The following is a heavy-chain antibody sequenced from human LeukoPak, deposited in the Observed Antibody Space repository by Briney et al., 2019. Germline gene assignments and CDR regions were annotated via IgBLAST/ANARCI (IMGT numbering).Heavy chain of an antibody. CDR2: IIPILGIA. CDR1: GGTFSSYA. V-gene: IGHV1-69*04. D-gene: IGHD3-22*01. J-gene: IGHJ5*02. Sequence: GASVKVSCKASGGTFSSYAISWVRQAPGQGLEWMGRIIPILGIANYAQKFQGGVTITADKSTSTAYMELSSLRSEDTAVYYCAPYYDSSGYYSPWGQGTLVTVSS. CDR3: APYYDSSGYYSP.